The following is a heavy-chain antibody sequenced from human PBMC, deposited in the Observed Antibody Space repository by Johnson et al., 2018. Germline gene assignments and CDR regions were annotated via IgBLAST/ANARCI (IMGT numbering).Heavy chain of an antibody. CDR3: AGGCSYTSCYRTDYFQH. D-gene: IGHD2-2*02. J-gene: IGHJ1*01. Sequence: VQLVQSVGGLVQPGGSLRLSCEATGLSFSSYSLNWVRQAPGKGLEWISHIWTAPGTMHYADSAKGRFTISRDNAKNSLYLQVNSLSDEDTAVYYCAGGCSYTSCYRTDYFQHWGQCTLVTVSS. CDR2: IWTAPGTM. V-gene: IGHV3-48*02. CDR1: GLSFSSYS.